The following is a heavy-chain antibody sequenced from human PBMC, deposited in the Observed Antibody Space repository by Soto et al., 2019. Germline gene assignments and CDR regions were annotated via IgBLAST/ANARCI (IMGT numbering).Heavy chain of an antibody. V-gene: IGHV3-30*18. J-gene: IGHJ6*01. Sequence: VGSLRLSCLSSVFTFSTYGMHCVRHSPGKWLEWVAVISYDGSNENYADSVKGRFTISRDNSKNTLYLQMNSLRAEDTAVYYCAKDHSDSSGSPYYYGMEVWGQGTTVNVSS. D-gene: IGHD3-22*01. CDR3: AKDHSDSSGSPYYYGMEV. CDR2: ISYDGSNE. CDR1: VFTFSTYG.